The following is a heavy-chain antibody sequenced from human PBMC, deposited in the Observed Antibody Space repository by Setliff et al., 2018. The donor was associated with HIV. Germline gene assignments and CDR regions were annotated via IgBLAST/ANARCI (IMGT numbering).Heavy chain of an antibody. CDR3: ARDPHYFDTSGYYSYFYFDY. D-gene: IGHD3-22*01. CDR1: TDSLSSSTNH. V-gene: IGHV4-39*07. J-gene: IGHJ4*01. Sequence: TLSLTCTVSTDSLSSSTNHWGWIRQPPGKGLEWIGNINYGGAPYYNPSLKSRVTISIDTSKSQFSLKLTSVTAADPAVYFCARDPHYFDTSGYYSYFYFDYWGHGTLVTVSS. CDR2: INYGGAP.